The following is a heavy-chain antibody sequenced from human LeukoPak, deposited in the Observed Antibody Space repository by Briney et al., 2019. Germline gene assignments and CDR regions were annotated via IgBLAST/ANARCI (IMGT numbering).Heavy chain of an antibody. Sequence: SGGSLRLSCAASGFTFSTYEMTWVRQSPGKGLEWVSYISSSGSTIYYADSVKGRFTISRDNARNSLYLQMNSLRAEDTAVYYCARDLGYCSGGSCWDAFDIWGQGTMVTVSS. J-gene: IGHJ3*02. D-gene: IGHD2-15*01. CDR3: ARDLGYCSGGSCWDAFDI. CDR1: GFTFSTYE. V-gene: IGHV3-48*03. CDR2: ISSSGSTI.